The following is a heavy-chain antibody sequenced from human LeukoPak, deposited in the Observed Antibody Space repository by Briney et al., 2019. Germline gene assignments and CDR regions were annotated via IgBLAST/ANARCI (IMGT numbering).Heavy chain of an antibody. CDR1: GFTFSSYW. J-gene: IGHJ5*02. CDR2: INSDGSRR. Sequence: GGSLRLSCAASGFTFSSYWMHWVRQAPGKGLVWVSRINSDGSRRMYADSVKGRFTISRDNAKNTLYLQMNSLRAEDTATYFCTRGGYCGADNCYSGGDYFDPWGQGTPVTVSS. D-gene: IGHD2-15*01. V-gene: IGHV3-74*03. CDR3: TRGGYCGADNCYSGGDYFDP.